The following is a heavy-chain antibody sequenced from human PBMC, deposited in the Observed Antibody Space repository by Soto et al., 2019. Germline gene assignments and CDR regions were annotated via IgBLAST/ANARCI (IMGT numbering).Heavy chain of an antibody. CDR1: GFTFSSYW. J-gene: IGHJ3*02. D-gene: IGHD3-22*01. Sequence: EVQLVESGGGLVQPGGSLRLSCAASGFTFSSYWMSWVRQAPGKGLEWLANIKQDGSEKYYVDSVKGRCTISRDNAENSLYLQMNGLRAEDTAVYYCASDDYSDSSGPDKKDAFDIWGQGTMVTVSS. CDR3: ASDDYSDSSGPDKKDAFDI. CDR2: IKQDGSEK. V-gene: IGHV3-7*03.